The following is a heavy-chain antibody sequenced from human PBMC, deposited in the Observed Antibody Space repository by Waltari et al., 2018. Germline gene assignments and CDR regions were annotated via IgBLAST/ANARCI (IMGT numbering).Heavy chain of an antibody. Sequence: QVQLQESGPGLVKPSETLSLTGTVYGTSLSNYYWTWIPQPPGKGLEWIGYISDSGSTSYNPSLKSRVTISGDTSKNHFSLKLSSVTAADTAVYYCARTSGAAAGKFDYWGQGTLVTVSS. V-gene: IGHV4-59*01. J-gene: IGHJ4*02. D-gene: IGHD6-13*01. CDR3: ARTSGAAAGKFDY. CDR2: ISDSGST. CDR1: GTSLSNYY.